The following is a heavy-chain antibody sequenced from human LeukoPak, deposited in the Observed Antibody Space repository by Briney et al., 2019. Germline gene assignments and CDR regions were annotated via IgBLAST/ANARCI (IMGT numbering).Heavy chain of an antibody. J-gene: IGHJ3*02. CDR1: GGSISSYY. CDR3: ARDHHRCDSSGYYYCDAFDI. Sequence: SETLSLTCTVSGGSISSYYWSWIRQPPGKGLEWIGYIYYSGSTNYNPSLKSRVTISVDTSKNQSSLKLSSVTAADTAVYYCARDHHRCDSSGYYYCDAFDIWGQGTMVTVSS. V-gene: IGHV4-59*01. CDR2: IYYSGST. D-gene: IGHD3-22*01.